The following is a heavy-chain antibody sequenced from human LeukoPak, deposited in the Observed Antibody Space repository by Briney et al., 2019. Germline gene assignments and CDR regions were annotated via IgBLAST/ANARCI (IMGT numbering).Heavy chain of an antibody. V-gene: IGHV4-59*01. D-gene: IGHD2-2*01. CDR1: GGSISGYY. Sequence: SETLSLTCTVSGGSISGYYWSWIRQPPGKELEWIGNIYYSGSTNYNPSLKSRVTISVDTSKNQFSLKLSSVTAADTAVYSCARVQCSSTSCPLFWFDPWGQGTLVTVSS. CDR2: IYYSGST. J-gene: IGHJ5*02. CDR3: ARVQCSSTSCPLFWFDP.